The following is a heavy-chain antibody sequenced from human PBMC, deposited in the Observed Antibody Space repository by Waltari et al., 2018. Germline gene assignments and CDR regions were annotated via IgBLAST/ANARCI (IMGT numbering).Heavy chain of an antibody. CDR3: ARVEVGDYDFDY. D-gene: IGHD4-17*01. CDR2: INSDGSST. J-gene: IGHJ4*02. CDR1: GFRFPDYW. V-gene: IGHV3-74*01. Sequence: EVQLVESGGGLVQPGGSLRLSCAASGFRFPDYWMHWVRQAPGKGLVWVARINSDGSSTRYADSVKGRFTISRDNAKNTLYLQMNSLRAEDTAVYYCARVEVGDYDFDYWGQGTLVTVSS.